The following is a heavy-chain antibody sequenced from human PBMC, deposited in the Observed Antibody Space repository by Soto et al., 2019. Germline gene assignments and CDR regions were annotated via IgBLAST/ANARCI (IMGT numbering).Heavy chain of an antibody. CDR1: GFRFSDYY. V-gene: IGHV3-11*01. CDR2: ISGSGTAI. D-gene: IGHD1-26*01. Sequence: GGSLRLSCAASGFRFSDYYMSWIRQAPGKGLEWISYISGSGTAIYYADSVKGRFTISRDNAKNSLYLQMNSLRAEDTAVYYCARLSGSYRFDYWGQGTLVTVSS. CDR3: ARLSGSYRFDY. J-gene: IGHJ4*02.